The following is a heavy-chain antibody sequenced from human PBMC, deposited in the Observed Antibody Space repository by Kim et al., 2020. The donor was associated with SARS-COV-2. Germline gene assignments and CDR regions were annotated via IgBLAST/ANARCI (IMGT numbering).Heavy chain of an antibody. CDR3: ARDYRGYSYGFDY. J-gene: IGHJ4*02. CDR1: GYTFTNYA. CDR2: INAGNGNT. V-gene: IGHV1-3*01. D-gene: IGHD5-18*01. Sequence: ASVKVSCKASGYTFTNYAMHWVGQAPGQRLEWMGWINAGNGNTRYSQRFQGRVTITRDTSASTAYMELSSLTSEDTAVYYCARDYRGYSYGFDYWGQGTLVTVSS.